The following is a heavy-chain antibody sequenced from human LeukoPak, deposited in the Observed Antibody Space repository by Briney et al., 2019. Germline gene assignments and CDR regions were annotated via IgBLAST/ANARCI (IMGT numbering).Heavy chain of an antibody. CDR3: ASSVTTFWLDP. D-gene: IGHD4-11*01. CDR1: GYIFTNYW. Sequence: GESLKISCKGSGYIFTNYWIGWVRQMPGKGLEWMGIIYPGDSDTRYSPSFQGQVTISADKSISTAYLQWSSLKASDTAMYYCASSVTTFWLDPWGRGTLVTVSS. J-gene: IGHJ5*02. CDR2: IYPGDSDT. V-gene: IGHV5-51*01.